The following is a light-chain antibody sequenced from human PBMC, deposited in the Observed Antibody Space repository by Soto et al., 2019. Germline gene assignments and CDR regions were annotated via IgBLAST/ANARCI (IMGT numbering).Light chain of an antibody. CDR3: QQYNAFET. V-gene: IGKV1-5*01. CDR1: QIITTW. CDR2: DAS. Sequence: DIQLTQSPSTLSASVGDRVTITCRASQIITTWLAWYQQKPGKAPKLLISDASRLQSGVPSRFSGSGSGTEFTLTISSLQPDDFATYYCQQYNAFETFGQGTKVEIK. J-gene: IGKJ1*01.